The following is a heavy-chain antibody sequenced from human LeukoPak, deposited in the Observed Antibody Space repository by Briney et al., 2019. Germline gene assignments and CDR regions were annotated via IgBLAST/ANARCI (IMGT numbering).Heavy chain of an antibody. CDR1: GFSFSEYS. CDR2: ITSRSAFT. Sequence: GGSLRLSCVGSGFSFSEYSMNWVRQSPGKGLEWISYITSRSAFTYFAGSVKGRFTISRDDARNSVYLHLNALRVDDTAVYYCARDLTSAYWSPGGYYYYMDVWGKGTMVTVSS. D-gene: IGHD3-16*01. J-gene: IGHJ6*03. V-gene: IGHV3-48*01. CDR3: ARDLTSAYWSPGGYYYYMDV.